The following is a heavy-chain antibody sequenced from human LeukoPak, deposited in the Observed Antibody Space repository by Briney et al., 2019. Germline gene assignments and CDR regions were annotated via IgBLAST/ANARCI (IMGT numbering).Heavy chain of an antibody. Sequence: KPSETLSLTCTVSGGSISSGSYYWGWIRQPPGKGLEWIGSIYYSGSTYYNPSLKSRVTISVDTSKNQFSLKLSSVTAADTAVYYCARSSAHAAMPFDYWGRGTLVTVSS. V-gene: IGHV4-39*01. CDR3: ARSSAHAAMPFDY. D-gene: IGHD2-2*01. CDR2: IYYSGST. CDR1: GGSISSGSYY. J-gene: IGHJ4*02.